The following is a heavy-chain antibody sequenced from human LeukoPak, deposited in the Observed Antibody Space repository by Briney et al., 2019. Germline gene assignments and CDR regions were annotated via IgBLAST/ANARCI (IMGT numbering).Heavy chain of an antibody. V-gene: IGHV3-23*01. CDR1: GFTFSSFA. Sequence: PGGSLRFSCAASGFTFSSFAMTWVRQAPGKGLEWVSVISGSGGRTYYADSVKGRFTLSRDNSNNTLYLEMSSLRAEDTAVYYCAREGTYYDSSGYYVSWGQGTLVTVSS. D-gene: IGHD3-22*01. CDR2: ISGSGGRT. CDR3: AREGTYYDSSGYYVS. J-gene: IGHJ5*02.